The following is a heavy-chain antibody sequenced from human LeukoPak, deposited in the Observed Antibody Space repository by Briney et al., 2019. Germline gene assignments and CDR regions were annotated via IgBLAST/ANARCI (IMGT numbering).Heavy chain of an antibody. J-gene: IGHJ4*02. CDR2: IIPILGIA. CDR3: ARASVGAKLVHFDY. V-gene: IGHV1-69*04. Sequence: SVKVSCKASGGTFSSYAISWVRQAPGQGLDWMGRIIPILGIANYAQKFQGRVTITADKSTSTAYMELSSLRSEDTAVYYCARASVGAKLVHFDYWGQGTLVTVSS. D-gene: IGHD1-26*01. CDR1: GGTFSSYA.